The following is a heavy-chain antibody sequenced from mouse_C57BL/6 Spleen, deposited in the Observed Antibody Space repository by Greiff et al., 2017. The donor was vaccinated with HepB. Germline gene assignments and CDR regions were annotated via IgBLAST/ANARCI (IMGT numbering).Heavy chain of an antibody. V-gene: IGHV5-17*01. J-gene: IGHJ3*01. D-gene: IGHD4-1*01. CDR3: ERAPAGKGAWFAY. CDR2: ISSGSSTI. Sequence: EVQRVEPGGGLVKPGGSLKLSCAASGFTFSDYGMHWVRQAPEKGLEWVAYISSGSSTIYYADTVKGRFTISRDKAKNTLFLQMTSLRSEDEAMYCCERAPAGKGAWFAYWGQGTLVTVSA. CDR1: GFTFSDYG.